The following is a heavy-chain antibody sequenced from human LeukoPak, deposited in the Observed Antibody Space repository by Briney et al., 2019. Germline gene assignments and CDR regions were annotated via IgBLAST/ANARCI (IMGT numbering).Heavy chain of an antibody. D-gene: IGHD3-9*01. CDR3: ARVYYDILTGYHYFDY. V-gene: IGHV4-4*07. J-gene: IGHJ4*02. CDR2: IYTSGST. Sequence: SETLSLTCTVSGGSISSYYWSWIRQPAGKGLEWIWRIYTSGSTNYNPSLKSRVTMSVDTSKNQFSLKLSSVTAADTAVYYCARVYYDILTGYHYFDYWGQGTLVTVSS. CDR1: GGSISSYY.